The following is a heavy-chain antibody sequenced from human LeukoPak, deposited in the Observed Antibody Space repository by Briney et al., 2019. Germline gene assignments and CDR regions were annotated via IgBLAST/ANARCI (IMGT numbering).Heavy chain of an antibody. CDR1: GFTFSSYS. V-gene: IGHV3-21*01. D-gene: IGHD2-2*01. J-gene: IGHJ4*02. CDR3: ARDRVVPAASPYYFDY. Sequence: PGGSLRLSCAASGFTFSSYSMNWVRQAPGKGLEWVSSISSSSSYIFYADSVKGRFTISRDNSKNSLYLQMNSLRAEDTAVYYCARDRVVPAASPYYFDYWGQGVLVTVSS. CDR2: ISSSSSYI.